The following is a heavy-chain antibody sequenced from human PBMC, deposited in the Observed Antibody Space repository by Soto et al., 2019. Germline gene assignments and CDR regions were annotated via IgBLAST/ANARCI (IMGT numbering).Heavy chain of an antibody. Sequence: GGSLRLSCATSGFSFSNYAMSWVRQAPGKGLEWVAGISSSGYTSYVDSLKGRFTISRDKSKNSLYLQMNSLRAEDTAVYYCAKDRIDYSNSYFDYWGQGTLVTVSS. CDR2: ISSSGYT. CDR3: AKDRIDYSNSYFDY. CDR1: GFSFSNYA. V-gene: IGHV3-23*01. D-gene: IGHD4-4*01. J-gene: IGHJ4*02.